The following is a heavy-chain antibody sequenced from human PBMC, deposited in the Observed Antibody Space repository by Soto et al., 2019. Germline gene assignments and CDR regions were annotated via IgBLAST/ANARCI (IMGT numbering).Heavy chain of an antibody. CDR3: ARGGYYDSSGSRNYHYYGMNV. CDR1: GYTFSTYA. D-gene: IGHD3-22*01. Sequence: ASVKVSCKASGYTFSTYAISWVRHAPGQGLEWMGWISAYNGNTDYAQKFQGRVTMTTDTSTSTAYMELRSLRSDDTAVYFCARGGYYDSSGSRNYHYYGMNVWGQGTTVTVSS. J-gene: IGHJ6*02. CDR2: ISAYNGNT. V-gene: IGHV1-18*01.